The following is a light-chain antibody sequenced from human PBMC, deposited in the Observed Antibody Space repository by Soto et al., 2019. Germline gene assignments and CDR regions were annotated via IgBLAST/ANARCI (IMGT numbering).Light chain of an antibody. CDR1: SSNIGAGYD. CDR3: QSYDSSLSGYV. V-gene: IGLV1-40*01. CDR2: GNN. J-gene: IGLJ1*01. Sequence: QSVLTQPPSVSGAPGQRVTISCSVSSSNIGAGYDVHWYQQLPGTAPKLLIYGNNNRPSGVPDRFSGSKSGTSASLAITGLQAEDEADYYCQSYDSSLSGYVFGTGTKLTVL.